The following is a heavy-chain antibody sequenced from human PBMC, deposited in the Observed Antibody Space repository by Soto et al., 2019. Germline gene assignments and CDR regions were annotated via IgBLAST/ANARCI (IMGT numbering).Heavy chain of an antibody. J-gene: IGHJ4*02. D-gene: IGHD4-17*01. V-gene: IGHV4-59*01. CDR2: LYYSGST. Sequence: PSETLSLTCTDDGGSISSDNWSWIRQPPGKGLEWIGYLYYSGSTNYNPSLKSRVTIAVDTSKNQFSLKLSSVTAADTAVYYCAREHDYGGNFDYWGQGTQVTV. CDR3: AREHDYGGNFDY. CDR1: GGSISSDN.